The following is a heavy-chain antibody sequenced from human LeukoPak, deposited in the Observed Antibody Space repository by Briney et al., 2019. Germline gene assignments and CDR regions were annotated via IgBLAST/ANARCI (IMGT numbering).Heavy chain of an antibody. Sequence: PSETLSLTCTVSGGSIWIYYWSCIRPPPGRGLEWIGYIFYCGSNNYNPSLKSRVSMSIDTSKNQFSLKLSSVTAADAAVYYCARWAGYALDWGQGTLVTVSS. CDR3: ARWAGYALD. J-gene: IGHJ4*02. CDR2: IFYCGSN. D-gene: IGHD2-2*01. CDR1: GGSIWIYY. V-gene: IGHV4-59*01.